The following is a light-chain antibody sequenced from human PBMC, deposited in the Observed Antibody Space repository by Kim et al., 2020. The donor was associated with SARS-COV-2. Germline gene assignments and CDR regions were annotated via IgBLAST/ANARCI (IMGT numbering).Light chain of an antibody. CDR1: QSVSSN. V-gene: IGKV3-15*01. Sequence: EIVMTQSPATLSVSPGERATLSCRASQSVSSNLAWFQQKPGQSPRLLIYGASTRATGIPARFSGSGSGTDFTLTISSLQSEDLAVYYCQQYNNGPRTFGQGTKVDIK. J-gene: IGKJ1*01. CDR3: QQYNNGPRT. CDR2: GAS.